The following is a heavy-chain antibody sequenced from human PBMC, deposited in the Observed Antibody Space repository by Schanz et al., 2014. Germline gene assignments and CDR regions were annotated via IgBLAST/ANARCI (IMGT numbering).Heavy chain of an antibody. V-gene: IGHV3-33*08. Sequence: QVQLVESGGGVVRPGGSLRLSCEASGFTFSNYGMNWVRQAPGKGLEWVALISYDGSSKNHADSVQGRFTISRDNSKNALYLQMDSLRAEDTAVYYCASSRTRYCSSTSCVPGAFDFWGQGTLVTVSS. D-gene: IGHD2-2*01. CDR2: ISYDGSSK. J-gene: IGHJ3*01. CDR3: ASSRTRYCSSTSCVPGAFDF. CDR1: GFTFSNYG.